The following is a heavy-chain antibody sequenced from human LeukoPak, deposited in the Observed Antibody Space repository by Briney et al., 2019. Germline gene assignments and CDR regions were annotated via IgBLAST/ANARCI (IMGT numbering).Heavy chain of an antibody. Sequence: TGGSLTLSCAASGFTVRTNYMSWVRQAPGKGLEWVSVMYDSGSTYYADSVKGRFTISRDNSKNTLYLQMNSLRAEDTAVYYCAREKNEIVVTSYYFDYWGQGTLVTVSS. V-gene: IGHV3-53*01. D-gene: IGHD5-12*01. J-gene: IGHJ4*02. CDR2: MYDSGST. CDR3: AREKNEIVVTSYYFDY. CDR1: GFTVRTNY.